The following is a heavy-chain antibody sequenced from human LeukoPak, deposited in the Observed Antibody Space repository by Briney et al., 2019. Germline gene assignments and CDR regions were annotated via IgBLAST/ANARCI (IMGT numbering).Heavy chain of an antibody. CDR3: ARDPVGAPYYDS. Sequence: GGSLRVSCEASAFSFSGYWMNWVRQAPGKGLEWVANIRQDGSVKNYVDSVKGRFTISRDNARNSLYLQMNSLRVEDTAVYYCARDPVGAPYYDSWGQGTLVSVSS. D-gene: IGHD1-26*01. J-gene: IGHJ4*02. V-gene: IGHV3-7*01. CDR2: IRQDGSVK. CDR1: AFSFSGYW.